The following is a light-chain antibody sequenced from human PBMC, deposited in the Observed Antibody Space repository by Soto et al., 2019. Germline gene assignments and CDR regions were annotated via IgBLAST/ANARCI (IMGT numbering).Light chain of an antibody. CDR2: DAS. J-gene: IGKJ3*01. CDR3: QQLNSYPQT. V-gene: IGKV1-13*02. CDR1: QGFSSA. Sequence: AIQLTQSPSSLSASVGDRVTITCRASQGFSSALAWYQQKPGKAPKLLIYDASSLESGVPSRFSGSGTGTDFTLNISSMQPEDFATYYCQQLNSYPQTFGAGTKVDIK.